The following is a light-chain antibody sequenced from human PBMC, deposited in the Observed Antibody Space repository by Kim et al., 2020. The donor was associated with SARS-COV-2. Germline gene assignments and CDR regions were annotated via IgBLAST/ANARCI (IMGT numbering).Light chain of an antibody. CDR2: RNK. CDR1: SSNIGSNY. J-gene: IGLJ3*02. V-gene: IGLV1-47*01. CDR3: AAWDDSLSGRV. Sequence: GKGVTITCSGRSSNIGSNYVYWYQKRRGTAPELLIYRNKQRPSGVPDRFSGSKSGTSASLAISGLRSEDEADYYCAAWDDSLSGRVFGGGTQLTVL.